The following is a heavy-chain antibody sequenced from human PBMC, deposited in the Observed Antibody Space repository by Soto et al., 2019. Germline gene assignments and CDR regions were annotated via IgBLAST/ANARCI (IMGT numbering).Heavy chain of an antibody. D-gene: IGHD2-2*01. J-gene: IGHJ4*02. CDR2: IHYSGTT. V-gene: IGHV4-59*01. CDR1: GTSISSYY. CDR3: ARPNLYCSSTSCYDY. Sequence: SETLSLTCTVSGTSISSYYWSWIRQPPGKGLEWIANIHYSGTTNYNPSLASRVTLSVDTSKNQFSLKMTSVTAADTAIYYCARPNLYCSSTSCYDYWGQGTLVTVSS.